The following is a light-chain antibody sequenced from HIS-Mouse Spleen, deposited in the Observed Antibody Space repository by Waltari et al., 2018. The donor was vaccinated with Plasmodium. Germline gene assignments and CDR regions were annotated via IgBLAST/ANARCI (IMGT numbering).Light chain of an antibody. CDR3: QQYDNLPPLFT. CDR1: QDISNY. J-gene: IGKJ3*01. V-gene: IGKV1-33*01. CDR2: DAS. Sequence: DIQMTQSPSSLSASVGDRVTITCQASQDISNYLNCYQQKPGKAPKLLIYDASNLETGVPSRFSGSGSGTDFTFTISSLQPEDIATYYCQQYDNLPPLFTFGPGTKVDIK.